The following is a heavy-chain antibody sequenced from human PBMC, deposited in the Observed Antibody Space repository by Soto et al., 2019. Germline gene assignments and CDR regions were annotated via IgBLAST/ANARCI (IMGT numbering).Heavy chain of an antibody. CDR2: MNPNSGNT. CDR3: ARAEDYSNYYGG. J-gene: IGHJ4*02. CDR1: GYTFTRYD. V-gene: IGHV1-8*01. D-gene: IGHD4-4*01. Sequence: ASLKVSCKASGYTFTRYDINWVRQATGQGLEWMGWMNPNSGNTGYAQKFQGRVTMTRNTSISTAYMELSSLRSEDTAVYYCARAEDYSNYYGGWGQGTLVTVPS.